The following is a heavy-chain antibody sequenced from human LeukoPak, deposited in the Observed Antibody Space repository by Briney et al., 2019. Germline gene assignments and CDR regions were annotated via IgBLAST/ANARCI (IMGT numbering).Heavy chain of an antibody. J-gene: IGHJ6*02. CDR2: ISANNGNT. CDR1: GYTLTSYG. D-gene: IGHD3-10*01. V-gene: IGHV1-18*01. CDR3: ARVSSGSGSFYYYGMDV. Sequence: GASVKVSCKASGYTLTSYGISWGRQAPGQGLEWMGWISANNGNTNYAQKPQGRVTMTTDTSTSTAYMELRSLRSDDTAVYYCARVSSGSGSFYYYGMDVWGQGTTLTVSS.